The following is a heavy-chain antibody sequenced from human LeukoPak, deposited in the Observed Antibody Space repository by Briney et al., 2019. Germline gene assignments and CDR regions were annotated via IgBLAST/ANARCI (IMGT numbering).Heavy chain of an antibody. CDR2: ISGSGGST. D-gene: IGHD4-17*01. J-gene: IGHJ4*02. V-gene: IGHV3-23*01. Sequence: PGGSLSLSCAASGFTFSSYSMNWVRQAPGKGLEWVSAISGSGGSTYYADSVKGRFTISRDNSKNTLYLQMNSLRAEDTAVYSCARELSSYGDEIDYWGQGTLVTVSS. CDR3: ARELSSYGDEIDY. CDR1: GFTFSSYS.